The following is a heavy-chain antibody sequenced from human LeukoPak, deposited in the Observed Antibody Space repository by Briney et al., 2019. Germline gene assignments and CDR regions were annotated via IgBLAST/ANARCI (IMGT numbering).Heavy chain of an antibody. CDR3: ARASGDDILTGYKY. D-gene: IGHD3-9*01. J-gene: IGHJ4*02. V-gene: IGHV1-18*01. CDR1: GYTFTSYG. CDR2: ISAYNGKT. Sequence: ASVKVSCKASGYTFTSYGISWVRQAPGQGLEWMGWISAYNGKTNYAQKLQGRVTMTTDTSTSTAYMELRSLRSDDTAVYYCARASGDDILTGYKYWGQGTLVTVSS.